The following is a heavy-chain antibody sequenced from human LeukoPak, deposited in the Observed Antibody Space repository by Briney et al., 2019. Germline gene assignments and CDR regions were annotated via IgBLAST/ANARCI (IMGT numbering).Heavy chain of an antibody. CDR1: GFTFSSYE. V-gene: IGHV3-48*03. CDR2: ISSSGSTI. CDR3: ASSWGYYVDY. J-gene: IGHJ4*02. Sequence: PGGSLRLSCAASGFTFSSYEMNWVRQAPGKGLEWVSYISSSGSTIYYADSVKGRFTISRDNAKNSLYLQMNSLRAEDTAVYYCASSWGYYVDYWGQGTLVTVSS. D-gene: IGHD3-16*01.